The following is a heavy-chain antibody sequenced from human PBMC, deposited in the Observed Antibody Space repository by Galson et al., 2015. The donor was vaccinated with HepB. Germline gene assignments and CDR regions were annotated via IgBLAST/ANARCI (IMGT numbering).Heavy chain of an antibody. Sequence: SLRLSCAASGFTFSSYAMNWVRQAPGKGLEWVSSISVSGGKTYYADSVKGRYTISRDNSKNTLYLQMNSLRAEDTAIYYCASPYRSPSGYDAFDIWGQGTLVTVSS. J-gene: IGHJ3*02. CDR1: GFTFSSYA. CDR3: ASPYRSPSGYDAFDI. V-gene: IGHV3-23*01. D-gene: IGHD6-6*01. CDR2: ISVSGGKT.